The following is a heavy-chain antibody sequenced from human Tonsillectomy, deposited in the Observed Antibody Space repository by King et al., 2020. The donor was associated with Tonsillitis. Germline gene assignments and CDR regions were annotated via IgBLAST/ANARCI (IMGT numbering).Heavy chain of an antibody. D-gene: IGHD2-2*01. CDR2: ISSSGSSI. CDR1: GFTFSSYE. CDR3: AGRGDVMAVQAAVGQLARDSAYYYYMDV. Sequence: EVQLVESGGGLVQPGGSLRLSCAASGFTFSSYEMNWVRQAPGTGLEWVSYISSSGSSIYYADSVKGRFTISRDNAKNSLYLQMNSLRAAATAVYYCAGRGDVMAVQAAVGQLARDSAYYYYMDVWGKGTTVTVSS. J-gene: IGHJ6*03. V-gene: IGHV3-48*03.